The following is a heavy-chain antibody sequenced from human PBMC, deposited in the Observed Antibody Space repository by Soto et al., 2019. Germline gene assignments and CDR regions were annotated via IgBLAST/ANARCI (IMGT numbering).Heavy chain of an antibody. Sequence: GGALRLSCAASAFTFSNAWINWVRQAPGKGLEWVGRIKSKTDGGTTDFAAPVKGRFAISRDDSKDMVYLQMNSLKTEDTGICYCTTDSYSTMILVRFDYWGHGTLVTVSS. CDR3: TTDSYSTMILVRFDY. CDR1: AFTFSNAW. J-gene: IGHJ4*01. CDR2: IKSKTDGGTT. V-gene: IGHV3-15*07. D-gene: IGHD3-22*01.